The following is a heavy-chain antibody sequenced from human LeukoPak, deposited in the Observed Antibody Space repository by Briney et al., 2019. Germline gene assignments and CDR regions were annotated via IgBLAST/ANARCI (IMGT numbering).Heavy chain of an antibody. D-gene: IGHD3/OR15-3a*01. CDR2: ITWNSGSV. CDR3: AKGLGVASLIVDALDM. Sequence: GGPLRLSCAASGFTFHDYAMHWVRQVPGKGLEWVSGITWNSGSVLYADSVRGRFTISRDNAKNSLYLQMNSLRPEDMAFYYCAKGLGVASLIVDALDMWGQGTMV. V-gene: IGHV3-9*03. J-gene: IGHJ3*02. CDR1: GFTFHDYA.